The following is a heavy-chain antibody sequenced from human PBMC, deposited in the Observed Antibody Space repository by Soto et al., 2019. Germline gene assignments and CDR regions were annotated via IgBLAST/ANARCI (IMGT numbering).Heavy chain of an antibody. CDR1: GGSISSYY. CDR3: VRHEALGSCSSASCYEGHY. J-gene: IGHJ4*02. Sequence: SETLSLTCTVSGGSISSYYWSWIRQPPGKGLEWIGYIYYSGSTNYNPSLKSRVTISIDTSKNQFSLNLSSVTAADTAVYYCVRHEALGSCSSASCYEGHYWGQGTLVTVSS. V-gene: IGHV4-59*08. CDR2: IYYSGST. D-gene: IGHD2-2*01.